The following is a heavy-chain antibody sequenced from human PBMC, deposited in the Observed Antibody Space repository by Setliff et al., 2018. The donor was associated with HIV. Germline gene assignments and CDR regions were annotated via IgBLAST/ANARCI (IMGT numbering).Heavy chain of an antibody. J-gene: IGHJ4*02. Sequence: KSSETLSLTCTVSGGSISSYYWSWIRQPPGKGLEWIGYIYYSGDTNYNPSLKSRVTISIDTSKNQFSLRVNSVTAADTALYSCAGHGGGYSYGSFDFWSQGTLVTVSS. CDR2: IYYSGDT. CDR3: AGHGGGYSYGSFDF. D-gene: IGHD5-18*01. V-gene: IGHV4-59*08. CDR1: GGSISSYY.